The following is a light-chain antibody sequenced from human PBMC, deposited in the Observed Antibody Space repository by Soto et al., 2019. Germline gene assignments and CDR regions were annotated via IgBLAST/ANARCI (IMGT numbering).Light chain of an antibody. CDR2: DVS. J-gene: IGLJ1*01. V-gene: IGLV2-14*01. CDR1: SSDVGGYNY. Sequence: QSALTQPASVSGSPGQSMTISCTGTSSDVGGYNYVSWYQQHPGKAPKLMIYDVSNRPSGVSNRFSGSKSGNTASLTISGLQAEDEADYYCSSYTCSSTYVFGTGTKVTVL. CDR3: SSYTCSSTYV.